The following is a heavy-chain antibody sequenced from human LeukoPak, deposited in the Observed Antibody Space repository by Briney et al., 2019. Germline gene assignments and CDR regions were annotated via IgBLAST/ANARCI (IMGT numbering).Heavy chain of an antibody. J-gene: IGHJ4*02. CDR1: GYTFTSNY. Sequence: ASVKVSCKASGYTFTSNYIHWVQQAPGQGLEWMGMIYPRDGSTSYAQKFQGRVTVTRDTSTSTVHMELSGLRSEDTAVYYCARDQEGFDYWGQGTLVTVSS. CDR3: ARDQEGFDY. V-gene: IGHV1-46*01. CDR2: IYPRDGST.